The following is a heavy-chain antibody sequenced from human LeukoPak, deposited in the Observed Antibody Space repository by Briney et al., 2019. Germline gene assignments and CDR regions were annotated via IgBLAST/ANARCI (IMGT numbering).Heavy chain of an antibody. Sequence: PGGSLRLSCAASGFTFSSYSMNWVRQAPGKGLEWVSYISSSSSTIYYADSVKGRFTISRDNSKNTLYLQMNSLRAEDTAVYYCAKGDHYYDSSGYYYGESRRLGLDYWGQGTLVTVSS. V-gene: IGHV3-48*01. CDR2: ISSSSSTI. D-gene: IGHD3-22*01. J-gene: IGHJ4*02. CDR1: GFTFSSYS. CDR3: AKGDHYYDSSGYYYGESRRLGLDY.